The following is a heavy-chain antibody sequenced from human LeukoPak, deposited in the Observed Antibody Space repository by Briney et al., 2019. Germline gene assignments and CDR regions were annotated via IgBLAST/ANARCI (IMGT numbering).Heavy chain of an antibody. CDR1: GGSFSGYY. J-gene: IGHJ6*02. Sequence: PSETLSLTCAVYGGSFSGYYWSWIRQPPGKGLEWIGEINHSGSTNYNPSLKSRVTISVDTSKNQFSLKLSSVTAADTAVYYCAKVTAQSPYYGMDVWGQGTTVTVSS. D-gene: IGHD2-21*02. CDR2: INHSGST. CDR3: AKVTAQSPYYGMDV. V-gene: IGHV4-34*01.